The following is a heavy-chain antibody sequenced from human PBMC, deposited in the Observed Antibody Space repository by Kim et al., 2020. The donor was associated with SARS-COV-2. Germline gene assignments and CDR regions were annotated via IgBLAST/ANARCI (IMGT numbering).Heavy chain of an antibody. J-gene: IGHJ5*02. Sequence: GGSLRLSCAASGFTFSSYAMSWVRQAPGKGLEWVSAISGSGGSTYYADSVKGRFTISRDNSKNTLYLQMNSLRAEDTAVYYCAKDRRMVRTHPREFDPWGQGTLVTVSS. CDR1: GFTFSSYA. CDR2: ISGSGGST. CDR3: AKDRRMVRTHPREFDP. V-gene: IGHV3-23*01. D-gene: IGHD3-10*01.